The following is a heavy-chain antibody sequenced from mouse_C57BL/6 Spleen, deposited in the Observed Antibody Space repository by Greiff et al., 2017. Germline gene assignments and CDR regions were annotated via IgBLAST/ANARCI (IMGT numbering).Heavy chain of an antibody. J-gene: IGHJ3*01. CDR2: ISSGSSTI. D-gene: IGHD2-4*01. CDR1: GFTFSDYG. Sequence: EVQVVESGGGLVKPGGSLKLSCAASGFTFSDYGLHWVRQAPEKGLEWVAYISSGSSTIYYAGTVKGRFTISRDNAKNILFLQMTSLRSEDTAMYYCAIDYDGAWFAYWGQGTLVTVSA. V-gene: IGHV5-17*01. CDR3: AIDYDGAWFAY.